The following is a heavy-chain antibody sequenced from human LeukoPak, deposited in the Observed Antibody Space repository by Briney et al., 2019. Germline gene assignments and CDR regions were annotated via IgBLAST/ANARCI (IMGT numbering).Heavy chain of an antibody. V-gene: IGHV4-39*01. CDR3: ARGGIAAAD. CDR1: GGSISSSSYY. D-gene: IGHD6-13*01. Sequence: SETLSLTCTVSGGSISSSSYYWGWIRQPPGKGLEWIGSIYYSGSTYYNPSLKSRVTISVDTSKNQFSLKLSSVTAADTAVYYCARGGIAAADWGQGTLVTVSS. J-gene: IGHJ4*02. CDR2: IYYSGST.